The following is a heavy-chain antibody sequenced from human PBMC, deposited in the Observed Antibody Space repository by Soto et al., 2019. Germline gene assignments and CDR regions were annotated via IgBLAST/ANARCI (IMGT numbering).Heavy chain of an antibody. V-gene: IGHV3-11*01. CDR3: AGYLQDLRYSYGPILL. CDR1: GFTFSDYT. J-gene: IGHJ4*02. CDR2: INSIGSTI. D-gene: IGHD2-2*03. Sequence: GGSLRLSCTASGFTFSDYTMSGIRQAPGKGLEGIAYINSIGSTIYYAVSVKGRFTVSRDNAKNSLYLQMNNLRAEGAAVYDCAGYLQDLRYSYGPILLGGQGTLVTVSS.